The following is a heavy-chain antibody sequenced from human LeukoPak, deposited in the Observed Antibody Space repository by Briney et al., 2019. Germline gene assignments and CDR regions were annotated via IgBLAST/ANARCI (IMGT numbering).Heavy chain of an antibody. CDR3: ARHGGSSGWYHFDY. V-gene: IGHV4-39*01. CDR1: GGSISSSSSY. Sequence: PSETLSLTCTVSGGSISSSSSYWGWIRQPPGTGLEWIGSIYYSGSTYYNPSLKSRVTISVDTSKNQFSLNLNSVTAADTALYYCARHGGSSGWYHFDYWGQGTLVTVSS. D-gene: IGHD6-13*01. CDR2: IYYSGST. J-gene: IGHJ4*02.